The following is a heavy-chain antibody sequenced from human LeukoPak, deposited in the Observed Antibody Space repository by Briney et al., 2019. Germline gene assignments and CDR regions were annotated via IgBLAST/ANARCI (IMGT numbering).Heavy chain of an antibody. CDR1: GYSISSGYY. CDR3: ARYSSGFDAFDF. D-gene: IGHD3-22*01. CDR2: IYHSGST. J-gene: IGHJ3*01. V-gene: IGHV4-38-2*01. Sequence: SETLSLTCSVSGYSISSGYYWGWIRQPPGKGLEWIGNIYHSGSTYYNPSLKSRVTTSVETSKNQFSLRLSSVTAADTAVYYCARYSSGFDAFDFWGHGTMVTVSS.